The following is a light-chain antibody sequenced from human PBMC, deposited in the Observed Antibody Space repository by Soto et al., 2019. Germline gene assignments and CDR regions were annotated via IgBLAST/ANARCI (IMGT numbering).Light chain of an antibody. J-gene: IGKJ1*01. CDR3: QQYNSYCT. Sequence: DIQMTQSPSTLSASVGDRVTITCRASESISSWLAWYQQKPGKTPKLLIYDASSLESGVPSMFSGSGSGTEFTLNISSLQPADFASYYCQQYNSYCTFGQGTKVEIK. CDR2: DAS. CDR1: ESISSW. V-gene: IGKV1-5*01.